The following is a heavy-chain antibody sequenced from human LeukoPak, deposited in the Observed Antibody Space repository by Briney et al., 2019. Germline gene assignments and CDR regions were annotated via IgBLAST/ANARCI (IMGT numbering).Heavy chain of an antibody. J-gene: IGHJ4*02. CDR1: GFTFSSYA. CDR3: AKDYCSSTSCWSFDY. CDR2: ISGSGGST. D-gene: IGHD2-2*01. V-gene: IGHV3-23*01. Sequence: GGSLRLSCAASGFTFSSYAMSWVRQAPGKGLEWVSAISGSGGSTHYADSVKGRFTISRDNSKNTLYLQMNSLRAEDTAVYYCAKDYCSSTSCWSFDYWGQGTLVTVSS.